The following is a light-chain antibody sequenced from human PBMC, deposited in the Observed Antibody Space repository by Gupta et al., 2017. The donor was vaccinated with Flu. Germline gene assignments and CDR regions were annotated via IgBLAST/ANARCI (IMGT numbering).Light chain of an antibody. CDR2: AAS. CDR3: QQRDSPPRT. Sequence: DIQMTQSPSSLSASVGDRVTITCRASQTISNYLNWYRQTPGKAPNLLIYAASTLQTGVPSRFSGSGSGTDFTLTISRLQPEDFATYYCQQRDSPPRTFGQGTKVEIK. V-gene: IGKV1-39*01. J-gene: IGKJ1*01. CDR1: QTISNY.